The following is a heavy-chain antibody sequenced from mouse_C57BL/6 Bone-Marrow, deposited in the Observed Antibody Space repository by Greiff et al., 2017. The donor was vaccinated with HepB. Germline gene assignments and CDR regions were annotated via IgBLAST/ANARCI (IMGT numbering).Heavy chain of an antibody. V-gene: IGHV5-16*01. D-gene: IGHD1-1*01. CDR1: GFTFSDYY. J-gene: IGHJ2*01. CDR3: ARGGGSRRGYYFDY. Sequence: EVQLVESEGGLVQPGRSMKLSCTASGFTFSDYYMAWVRQVPEKGLEWVANINYDGSSTYYLDSLKSRFIISRDNAKNILYLQMSSLKSEDTATYYCARGGGSRRGYYFDYWGQGTTLTVSS. CDR2: INYDGSST.